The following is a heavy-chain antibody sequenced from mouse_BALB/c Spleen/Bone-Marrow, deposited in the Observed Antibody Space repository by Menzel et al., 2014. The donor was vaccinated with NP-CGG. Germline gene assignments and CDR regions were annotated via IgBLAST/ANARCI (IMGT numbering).Heavy chain of an antibody. Sequence: LQQSGSELVGPGASVKLSCKASGYIFANYWMHWVKQRHGQGLEWIGNISPRSGSTNYDEKFKSKATLTVDTSSATAYMYLNSLTSEDSAVYYCTRIFDYWGQGTILTVSS. J-gene: IGHJ2*01. CDR2: ISPRSGST. CDR3: TRIFDY. V-gene: IGHV1S22*01. CDR1: GYIFANYW.